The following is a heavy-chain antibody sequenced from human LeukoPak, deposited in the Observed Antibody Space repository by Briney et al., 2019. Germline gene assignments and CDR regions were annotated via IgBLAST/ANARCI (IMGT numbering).Heavy chain of an antibody. D-gene: IGHD4-17*01. CDR2: IYYSGST. J-gene: IGHJ4*02. V-gene: IGHV4-59*11. CDR1: GGSISRHY. Sequence: SETLSLTCTVSGGSISRHYWSWIRQPPGKGLEWIGSIYYSGSTNYNPSLKSRVTISVDTSKNQFSLKLSSVTAADTAVDYCARYLGGHGESTFDFWGQGTRVTVSS. CDR3: ARYLGGHGESTFDF.